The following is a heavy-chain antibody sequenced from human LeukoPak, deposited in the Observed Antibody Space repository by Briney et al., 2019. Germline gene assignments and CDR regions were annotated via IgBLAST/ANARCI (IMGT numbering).Heavy chain of an antibody. CDR2: IGGSGGST. Sequence: GGTLRLSCAASGFTFSSYGMSWVRQAPGKGLEWVSAIGGSGGSTYYADSVKGRFTISRDNSKNTLYLQMNSLRAEDTAVYYCARERNYYYYMDVWGKGTTVTVSS. J-gene: IGHJ6*03. V-gene: IGHV3-23*01. CDR3: ARERNYYYYMDV. CDR1: GFTFSSYG.